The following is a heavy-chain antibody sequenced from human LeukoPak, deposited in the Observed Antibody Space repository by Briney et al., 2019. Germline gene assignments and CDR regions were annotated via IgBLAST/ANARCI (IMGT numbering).Heavy chain of an antibody. CDR3: ARDKGLADYDAFDI. D-gene: IGHD2-15*01. J-gene: IGHJ3*02. CDR2: IYSGGST. Sequence: GGSLRLSCAASGFTVSSNYMSWVRQAPGKGLEWVSVIYSGGSTYYADSVKGRFTISRDNSKNTLYLQMNSLRAEDTAVYYCARDKGLADYDAFDIWGQGTMVTVSS. V-gene: IGHV3-66*01. CDR1: GFTVSSNY.